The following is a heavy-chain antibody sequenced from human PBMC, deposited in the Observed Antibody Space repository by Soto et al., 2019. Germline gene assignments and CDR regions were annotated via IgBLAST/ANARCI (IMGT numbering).Heavy chain of an antibody. D-gene: IGHD2-15*01. CDR3: ARDKIRGLFAF. V-gene: IGHV4-34*01. CDR1: AGSFRGYY. J-gene: IGHJ3*01. CDR2: INHSGST. Sequence: SETLSLPWTGSAGSFRGYYWTWIRQPPETGLEWIGEINHSGSTNYNPSLKSRVTISVDTSKNQFSLKLTSVTAADTAVYYCARDKIRGLFAFWG.